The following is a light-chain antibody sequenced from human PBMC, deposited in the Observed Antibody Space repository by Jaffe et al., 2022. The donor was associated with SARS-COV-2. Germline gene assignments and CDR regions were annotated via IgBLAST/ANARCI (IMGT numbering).Light chain of an antibody. V-gene: IGKV1-5*03. CDR2: KAS. Sequence: DIQMTQSPSTLSASVGDRVTITCRASQSISGWLAWYQQKPGKAPKLLIYKASSLESGVPSRFSGSGSGTEFTLTISSLQPDDFASYYCQQYSTYPFTLGQGTRLEIK. CDR3: QQYSTYPFT. J-gene: IGKJ2*01. CDR1: QSISGW.